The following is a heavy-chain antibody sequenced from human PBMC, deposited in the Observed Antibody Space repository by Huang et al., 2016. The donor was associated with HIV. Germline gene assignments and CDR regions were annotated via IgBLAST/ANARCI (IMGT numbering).Heavy chain of an antibody. CDR3: ARPVNCTNGVCYTKHFDY. CDR2: IRSDGRNK. D-gene: IGHD2-8*01. Sequence: QVQLVESGGSVVQPGGSLRLCCAASGFTFNTYGMPWVCQAPGKLLGCVAFIRSDGRNKNYADSVKGRFTISRDNSKNTLYLQMNSLRAEDTAVYYCARPVNCTNGVCYTKHFDYWGQGTLVTVSS. J-gene: IGHJ4*02. V-gene: IGHV3-30*02. CDR1: GFTFNTYG.